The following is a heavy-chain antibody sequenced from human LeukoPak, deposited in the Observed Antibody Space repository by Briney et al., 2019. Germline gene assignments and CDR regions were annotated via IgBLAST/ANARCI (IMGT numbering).Heavy chain of an antibody. J-gene: IGHJ4*02. Sequence: GGSLRLSCAPSGFTFSSYSMNWVRQAPGKGLEWVSSISSSSSYIYYADSVKGRFTISRDNDKHSLYLQINSWRAEDTAVYYCARVSSGWYDFDYWGQGTLVTVSS. CDR1: GFTFSSYS. V-gene: IGHV3-21*01. CDR2: ISSSSSYI. D-gene: IGHD6-19*01. CDR3: ARVSSGWYDFDY.